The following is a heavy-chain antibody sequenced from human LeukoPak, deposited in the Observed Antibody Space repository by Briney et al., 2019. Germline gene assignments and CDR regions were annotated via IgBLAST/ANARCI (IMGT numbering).Heavy chain of an antibody. J-gene: IGHJ4*02. D-gene: IGHD4-17*01. V-gene: IGHV3-23*01. Sequence: PGGSPRLSCAASGFTFSSYAMSWVRQAPGKGLEWVSTIRGSGDGTYYADSVKGRFTISRDDSKNTLYLQMNSLRGDDTAVYYCAKSLRNTVTDFDYWGQGTLVTVSS. CDR2: IRGSGDGT. CDR3: AKSLRNTVTDFDY. CDR1: GFTFSSYA.